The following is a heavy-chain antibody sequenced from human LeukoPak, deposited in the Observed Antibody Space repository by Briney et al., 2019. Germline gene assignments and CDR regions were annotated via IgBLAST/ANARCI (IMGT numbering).Heavy chain of an antibody. V-gene: IGHV1-2*02. D-gene: IGHD3-10*01. CDR3: ARDYYGSGSYYSNWFDP. J-gene: IGHJ5*02. CDR1: GGTFSSYA. Sequence: ASVKVSCKASGGTFSSYAISWVRQAPGQGLEWMGWINPNSGGTNYAQKFQGRVTMTRDTSISTAYMELSRLRSDDTAVYYCARDYYGSGSYYSNWFDPWGQGTLVTVSS. CDR2: INPNSGGT.